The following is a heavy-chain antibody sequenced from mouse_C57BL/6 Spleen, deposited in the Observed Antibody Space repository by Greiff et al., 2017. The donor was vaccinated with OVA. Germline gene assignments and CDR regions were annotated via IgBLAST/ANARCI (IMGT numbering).Heavy chain of an antibody. CDR2: INPGSGGT. CDR1: GYAFTNYL. CDR3: ARRDGNGAMDY. Sequence: VQLVESGAELVRPGTSVKVSCKASGYAFTNYLIEWVKQRPGQGLEWIGVINPGSGGTNYNEKFKGKATLTADKSSSTAYMQLSSLTSEDSAVYFCARRDGNGAMDYWGQGTSVTVSS. V-gene: IGHV1-54*01. D-gene: IGHD2-1*01. J-gene: IGHJ4*01.